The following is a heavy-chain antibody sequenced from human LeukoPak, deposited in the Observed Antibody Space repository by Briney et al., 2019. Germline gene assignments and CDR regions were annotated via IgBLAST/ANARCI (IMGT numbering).Heavy chain of an antibody. V-gene: IGHV3-15*01. CDR1: GFTFWSAW. D-gene: IGHD3-16*01. CDR2: IKSKADAGPP. CDR3: HKDWGRVTRFDY. Sequence: PGGSLRLSCAASGFTFWSAWMSWVRQAPGKGLEWVGRIKSKADAGPPDYTAPVNGRFTISRDDSENTVYLQMNSLKTEDTGIYYCHKDWGRVTRFDYWGQGTLVTVSP. J-gene: IGHJ4*02.